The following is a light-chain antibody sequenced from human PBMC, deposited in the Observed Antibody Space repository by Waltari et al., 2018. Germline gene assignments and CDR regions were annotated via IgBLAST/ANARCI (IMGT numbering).Light chain of an antibody. Sequence: QSVPTQPPSASATPGPRVTISCSGSSSNIGSNSVHWYQQLPGTAPKLLIYGNNPRPSGVPDRFSGSKSGTSASLAISGLRSDDEADYYCATWDDSLGGLWVFGGGTKLTVL. J-gene: IGLJ3*02. CDR1: SSNIGSNS. CDR3: ATWDDSLGGLWV. V-gene: IGLV1-47*01. CDR2: GNN.